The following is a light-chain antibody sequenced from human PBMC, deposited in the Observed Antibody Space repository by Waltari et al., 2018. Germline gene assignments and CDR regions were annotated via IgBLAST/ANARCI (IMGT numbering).Light chain of an antibody. CDR2: SND. Sequence: QSVLTQPPSASGTPGQRVTISCSGSSSNIGSNIVNWYQQLPGTAPKLLIHSNDQRPSGVPGRFPGSKSGTSASLAISGLQSEDETDYYCAAWDDSLDGLVFGGGTKLTVL. CDR1: SSNIGSNI. V-gene: IGLV1-44*01. J-gene: IGLJ2*01. CDR3: AAWDDSLDGLV.